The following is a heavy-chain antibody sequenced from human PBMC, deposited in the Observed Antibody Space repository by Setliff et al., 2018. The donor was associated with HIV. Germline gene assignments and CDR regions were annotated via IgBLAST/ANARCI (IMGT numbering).Heavy chain of an antibody. Sequence: SSETLSLTCSVSGASIRGHYWSWIRQSPGKGLEGIGNIYYSGNTNYNPSLKSRVTISVDTSNNQFSLGVNSVTAADTAVYYCARSLVPSGYYYGRHAFDIWGQGTKVTVSS. J-gene: IGHJ3*02. CDR2: IYYSGNT. D-gene: IGHD3-22*01. V-gene: IGHV4-59*08. CDR1: GASIRGHY. CDR3: ARSLVPSGYYYGRHAFDI.